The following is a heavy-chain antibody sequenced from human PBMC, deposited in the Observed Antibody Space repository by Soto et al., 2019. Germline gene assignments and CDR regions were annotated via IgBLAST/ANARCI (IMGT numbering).Heavy chain of an antibody. CDR1: GFTFSSYA. CDR2: ISGSGGST. V-gene: IGHV3-23*01. J-gene: IGHJ6*02. D-gene: IGHD3-22*01. Sequence: SGGSLRLSCAASGFTFSSYAMRWVRQAPGKGLEWVSAISGSGGSTYYADSVKGRFTISRDNSKNTLYLQMNSLRAEDTAVYYCAKHIPSFHYDSSGNYYYYYGMDVWGQGTTVTVSS. CDR3: AKHIPSFHYDSSGNYYYYYGMDV.